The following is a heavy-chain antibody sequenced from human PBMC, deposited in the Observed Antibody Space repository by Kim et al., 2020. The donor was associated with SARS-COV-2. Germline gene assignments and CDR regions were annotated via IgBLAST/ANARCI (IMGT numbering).Heavy chain of an antibody. Sequence: YSQKFQGRVTITRDTSASTAYMELSSLRSEDTAVYYCARDLLSGRGWFDPWGQGTLVTVSS. CDR3: ARDLLSGRGWFDP. V-gene: IGHV1-3*01. D-gene: IGHD2-15*01. J-gene: IGHJ5*02.